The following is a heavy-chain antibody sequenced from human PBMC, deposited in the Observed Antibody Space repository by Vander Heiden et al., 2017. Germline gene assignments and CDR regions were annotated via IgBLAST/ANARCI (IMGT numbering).Heavy chain of an antibody. D-gene: IGHD2-21*01. J-gene: IGHJ4*02. Sequence: EVQLLESGGGLVQPGGSLRLSCAASGFTFSSYAMSWVRQAPGKGLEWVSAISGSGGSTYDADSVKGRFTISRDKAKNTLYMQMKRMRAEDTAVYYGAKALGWGSIDYWGQGTMVTVSS. CDR1: GFTFSSYA. V-gene: IGHV3-23*01. CDR3: AKALGWGSIDY. CDR2: ISGSGGST.